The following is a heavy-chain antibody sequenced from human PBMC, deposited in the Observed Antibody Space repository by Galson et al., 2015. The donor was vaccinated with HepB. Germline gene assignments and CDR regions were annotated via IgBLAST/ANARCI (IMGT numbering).Heavy chain of an antibody. Sequence: ETLSLTCTVSGGSISSYYWSWIRQPPGKGLEWIGEINHSGSTNYNPSLKSRVTISVDTSKNQFSLKLSSVTAADTAVYYCALIAAAGTGKEDYWGQGTLVTVSS. CDR1: GGSISSYY. J-gene: IGHJ4*02. D-gene: IGHD6-13*01. CDR2: INHSGST. CDR3: ALIAAAGTGKEDY. V-gene: IGHV4-34*01.